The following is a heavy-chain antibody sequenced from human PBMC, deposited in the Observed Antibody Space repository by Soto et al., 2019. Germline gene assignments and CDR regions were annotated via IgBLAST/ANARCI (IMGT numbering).Heavy chain of an antibody. Sequence: SETLSLTCTVSGGSISSSSYYWGWIRQPPGKGLEWIGSIYYSGSTYYNPSLKSRVTISVDTSKNQFSLKLSSVTAADTAVYYCARHDRAAAGTGGVVDVWGQGTTVTVSS. CDR1: GGSISSSSYY. D-gene: IGHD6-13*01. J-gene: IGHJ6*02. CDR3: ARHDRAAAGTGGVVDV. V-gene: IGHV4-39*01. CDR2: IYYSGST.